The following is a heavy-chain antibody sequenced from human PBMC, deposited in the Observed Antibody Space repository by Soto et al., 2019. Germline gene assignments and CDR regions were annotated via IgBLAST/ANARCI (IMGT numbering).Heavy chain of an antibody. CDR3: ARGGRDCGGDCYPREDFDY. D-gene: IGHD2-21*02. Sequence: SETLSLTCAVYGGSFSGYYWSWIRQPPGKGLEWIGEINHSGSTNYNPSIKSQVNISVDTSKNQFSLKLSSVTAADTAVYYCARGGRDCGGDCYPREDFDYWGQGTLVTVS. CDR2: INHSGST. V-gene: IGHV4-34*01. J-gene: IGHJ4*02. CDR1: GGSFSGYY.